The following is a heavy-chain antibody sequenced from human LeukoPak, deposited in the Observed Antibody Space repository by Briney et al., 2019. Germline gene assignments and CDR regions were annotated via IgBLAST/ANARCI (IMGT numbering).Heavy chain of an antibody. D-gene: IGHD6-6*01. J-gene: IGHJ4*02. Sequence: ASVKVSCKASGYAFTNYYIHWVRQAPGQGLEWTGIINPSGGSTSYAQKFQGRVTMTRDTSTSTVYMELSSLRSEDTAVYYCAREGPYSDSSRSRFDYWGQGTLVTVSS. CDR1: GYAFTNYY. CDR3: AREGPYSDSSRSRFDY. CDR2: INPSGGST. V-gene: IGHV1-46*01.